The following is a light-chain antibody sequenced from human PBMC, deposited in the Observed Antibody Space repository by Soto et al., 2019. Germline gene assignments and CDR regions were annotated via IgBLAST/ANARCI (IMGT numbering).Light chain of an antibody. V-gene: IGKV3D-15*01. CDR3: QQYGSSST. J-gene: IGKJ1*01. Sequence: VMTQSPATLSVSPGERVTLSCRASQSVGGSLAWYRQKPGQAPSLLIYDASTRATGIPARFSGSGSGTDFTLTITSLEPEDFAVYYCQQYGSSSTFGQGTKVDIK. CDR1: QSVGGS. CDR2: DAS.